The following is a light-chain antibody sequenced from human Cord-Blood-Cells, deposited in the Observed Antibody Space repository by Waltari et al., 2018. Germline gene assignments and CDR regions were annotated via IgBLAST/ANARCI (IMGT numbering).Light chain of an antibody. CDR2: EVS. J-gene: IGLJ3*02. CDR1: SSDVRGYNY. V-gene: IGLV2-14*01. Sequence: QSALTQPASVSGSPGQSITISCTGTSSDVRGYNYVSWYQQHPGKAPKLMMYEVSNRPSGVSNRFSGSKSGNTASLTISGLQAEDEADYYCSSYTSSSTGWVFGGGTKLTVL. CDR3: SSYTSSSTGWV.